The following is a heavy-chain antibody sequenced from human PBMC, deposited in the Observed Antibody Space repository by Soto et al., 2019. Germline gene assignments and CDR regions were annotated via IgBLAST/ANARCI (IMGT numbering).Heavy chain of an antibody. CDR2: ISSSGSTI. Sequence: GGSLRLSCAASGLTFSDYYMSWIRQAPGKGLEWVSYISSSGSTIYYADSVKGRFTISRDNAKNSLYLQMNSLRAEDMAVYYCARDQERGYSYAYEGPDYGMDVWGQGTTVTVSS. D-gene: IGHD5-18*01. J-gene: IGHJ6*02. V-gene: IGHV3-11*01. CDR1: GLTFSDYY. CDR3: ARDQERGYSYAYEGPDYGMDV.